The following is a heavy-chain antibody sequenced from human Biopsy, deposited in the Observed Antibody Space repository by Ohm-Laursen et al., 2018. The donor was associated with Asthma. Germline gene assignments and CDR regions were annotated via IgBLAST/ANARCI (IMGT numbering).Heavy chain of an antibody. CDR2: INSVFGTT. Sequence: SVKVSCKSLGGTFNTYAIGWVRQAPGQGLEWMGGINSVFGTTTYPQKFQDKVTITADDSTSTVYMELSSLRSEDTAVYYCARKAGSCISRTCYSLDFWGQGTLVTVSS. J-gene: IGHJ4*02. CDR3: ARKAGSCISRTCYSLDF. V-gene: IGHV1-69*13. D-gene: IGHD2-2*01. CDR1: GGTFNTYA.